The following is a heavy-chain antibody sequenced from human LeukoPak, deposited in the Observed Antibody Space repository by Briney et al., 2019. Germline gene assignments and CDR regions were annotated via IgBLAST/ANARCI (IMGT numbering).Heavy chain of an antibody. Sequence: PGRSLRLSCAASGFTFSSYAMHWVRQAPGKGLEWVAVISYDGSNKYYADSVKGRFTISRDNSKNTLYLQMNSLRAEDTAVYYCARSNMEAAGKRWFDPWAREPWSPSPQ. D-gene: IGHD6-13*01. CDR2: ISYDGSNK. V-gene: IGHV3-30-3*01. CDR3: ARSNMEAAGKRWFDP. J-gene: IGHJ5*02. CDR1: GFTFSSYA.